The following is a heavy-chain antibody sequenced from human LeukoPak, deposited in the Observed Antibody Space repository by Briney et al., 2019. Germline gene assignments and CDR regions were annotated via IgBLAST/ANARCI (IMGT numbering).Heavy chain of an antibody. V-gene: IGHV1-2*02. D-gene: IGHD3-22*01. Sequence: GASVKVSCKASGYTFTGYYIHWVRQAPGQGLDWMGCINPNSGGTNYAQKFQGSVTMTRDTSISTAYMELSRLRSDDTSVYYCARANDYDSSGSDYWGQGTLVTVPS. CDR1: GYTFTGYY. CDR2: INPNSGGT. CDR3: ARANDYDSSGSDY. J-gene: IGHJ4*02.